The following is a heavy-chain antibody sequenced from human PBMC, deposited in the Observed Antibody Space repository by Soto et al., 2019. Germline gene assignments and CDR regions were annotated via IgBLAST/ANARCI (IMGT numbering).Heavy chain of an antibody. CDR2: MSYSGST. CDR3: ARGTIDYFDTCRARYGLDV. V-gene: IGHV4-30-4*01. D-gene: IGHD3-22*01. CDR1: GVSISSADFY. J-gene: IGHJ6*02. Sequence: QVRLQESGPGLVKPSQTLSLTCSVSGVSISSADFYWSWSRQPPGKALEWLGDMSYSGSTYYNPSLQSRNTMALDTPTHHLSLTLTTVTAADTAVYFCARGTIDYFDTCRARYGLDVWGQGTAVSVSS.